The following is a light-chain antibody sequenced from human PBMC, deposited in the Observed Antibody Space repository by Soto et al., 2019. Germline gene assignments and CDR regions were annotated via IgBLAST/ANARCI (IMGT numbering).Light chain of an antibody. CDR2: DAS. J-gene: IGKJ4*01. CDR1: LSVSGY. V-gene: IGKV3-11*01. CDR3: QQRSNWPLT. Sequence: EIVLTQSPATLSLSPGERATLSCRASLSVSGYLAWYQQKPGQAPRLLIYDASNRATGIPARFSGSGSGTDFTLTISSLEPEDFEVYYCQQRSNWPLTFGGGTKVEIK.